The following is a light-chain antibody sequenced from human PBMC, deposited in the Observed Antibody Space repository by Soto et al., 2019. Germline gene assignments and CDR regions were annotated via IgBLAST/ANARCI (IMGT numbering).Light chain of an antibody. CDR3: QHYHSLSPWT. V-gene: IGKV1-5*02. J-gene: IGKJ1*01. CDR1: ESISSW. Sequence: DIQMTQTPSTLRASVGDRVSILCRASESISSWWAWYQQKPGNAPRLLISAASTLGRCVPSRFSGAVSATEFILTLSRLHPDDFATYFCQHYHSLSPWTVGQGPKV. CDR2: AAS.